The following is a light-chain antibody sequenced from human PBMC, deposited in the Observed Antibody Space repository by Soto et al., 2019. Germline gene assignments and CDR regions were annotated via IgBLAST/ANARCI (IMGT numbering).Light chain of an antibody. V-gene: IGKV1-5*03. CDR2: KAS. Sequence: IQMTQSPSSLSASVGDRVTITCRASQSVSVWLAWYQQKAGQAPSLLIYKASRLDSGVPARFSGSGSETEFTLTISGLEPDDSAAYYCQQYNGYPRTFGQGTKVDIK. CDR1: QSVSVW. J-gene: IGKJ1*01. CDR3: QQYNGYPRT.